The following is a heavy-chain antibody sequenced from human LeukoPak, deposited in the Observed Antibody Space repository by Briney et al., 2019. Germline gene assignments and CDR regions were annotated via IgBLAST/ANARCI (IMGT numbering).Heavy chain of an antibody. D-gene: IGHD2-2*01. CDR1: GFTFSSYA. J-gene: IGHJ3*02. Sequence: GGSLRLSCAASGFTFSSYAMSWVRQAPGKGLEWVSAISGSGGSTYYADSVKGRFTISRDNSKNTLYLQMNSLRAEDTAVYYCAKAGEYQLPYGDAFDIWGQGTMVTVSS. CDR2: ISGSGGST. CDR3: AKAGEYQLPYGDAFDI. V-gene: IGHV3-23*01.